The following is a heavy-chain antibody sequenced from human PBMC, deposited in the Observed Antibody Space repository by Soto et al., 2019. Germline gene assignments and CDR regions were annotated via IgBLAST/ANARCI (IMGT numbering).Heavy chain of an antibody. V-gene: IGHV4-39*01. CDR3: ARRGYCSGGSCYPTPFDY. J-gene: IGHJ4*02. CDR2: IYYSGST. Sequence: SETLSLTCTVSGGSISSSSYYWGWIRQPPGKGLEWIGSIYYSGSTYYNPSLKSRVTISVDTSKNQFSLKLSSVTAADTAVFYSARRGYCSGGSCYPTPFDYWGQGTLVTVSS. CDR1: GGSISSSSYY. D-gene: IGHD2-15*01.